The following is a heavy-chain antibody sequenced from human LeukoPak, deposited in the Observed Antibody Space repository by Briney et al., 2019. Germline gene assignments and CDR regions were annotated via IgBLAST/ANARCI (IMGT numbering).Heavy chain of an antibody. CDR1: GFTFSSYW. CDR3: AELGITLIGGV. Sequence: GGSLRLSCVASGFTFSSYWATWVRQAPGKGLEWVANIDPDGSHQYYVDSVKGRFTISKDNAKNSLYLQMNSLRAEDTAVYYCAELGITLIGGVWGKGTTVTISS. J-gene: IGHJ6*04. CDR2: IDPDGSHQ. D-gene: IGHD3-10*02. V-gene: IGHV3-7*01.